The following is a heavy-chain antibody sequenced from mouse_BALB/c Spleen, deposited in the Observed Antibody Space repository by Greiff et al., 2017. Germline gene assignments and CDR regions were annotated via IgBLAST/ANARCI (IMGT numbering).Heavy chain of an antibody. CDR2: ISSGGGST. D-gene: IGHD1-1*01. CDR3: ARRPSVYGSSHYYAMDY. J-gene: IGHJ4*01. V-gene: IGHV5-12-1*01. CDR1: GFAFSSYD. Sequence: EVKVVESGGGLVKPGGSLKLSCAASGFAFSSYDMSWVRQTPEKRLEWVAYISSGGGSTYYPDTVKGRFTISRDNAKNTLYLQMSRLKSEDTAMYYCARRPSVYGSSHYYAMDYWGQGTSVTVSS.